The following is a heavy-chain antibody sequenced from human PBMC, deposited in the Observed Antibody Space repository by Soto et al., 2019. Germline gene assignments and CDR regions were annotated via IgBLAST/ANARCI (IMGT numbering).Heavy chain of an antibody. V-gene: IGHV1-69*13. J-gene: IGHJ3*02. CDR1: GGTFSSYA. CDR2: IIPIFGTA. D-gene: IGHD1-26*01. CDR3: ARDKRELLPPFDAFDI. Sequence: SVKVSFKASGGTFSSYAISWVRQAPGQGLEWMGGIIPIFGTANYAQKFQGRVTITADESTSTAYMELSSLRSEDTAVYYCARDKRELLPPFDAFDIWGQGTMVTVSS.